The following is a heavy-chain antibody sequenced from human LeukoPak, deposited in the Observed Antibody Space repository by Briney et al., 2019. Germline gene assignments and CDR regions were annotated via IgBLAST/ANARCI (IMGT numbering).Heavy chain of an antibody. CDR2: ISGSGGST. D-gene: IGHD6-19*01. CDR1: GFTFSSYA. Sequence: GGSLRLSCAASGFTFSSYAMSWVRQAPGKGLEWVSAISGSGGSTYYAYFVKGRFTISRDNSKNTLYLQMNSLRAEDTAVYYCAKGGGSGWYWEEYWGQGTLVTVSS. CDR3: AKGGGSGWYWEEY. J-gene: IGHJ4*02. V-gene: IGHV3-23*01.